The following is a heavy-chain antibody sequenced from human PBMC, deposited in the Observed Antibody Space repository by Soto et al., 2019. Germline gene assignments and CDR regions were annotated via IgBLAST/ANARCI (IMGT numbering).Heavy chain of an antibody. Sequence: QVQLVQSGAEVKKPGSSVKVSCKASGGTFSSYAISWVRQAPGQGLEWMGGSIPIFGTANYAQKFQGRVTITADESTSTAYRELSSLRSEDTAVYYCARGIVGVGATENYYYGMDVWGQGTTVTVSS. CDR3: ARGIVGVGATENYYYGMDV. J-gene: IGHJ6*02. CDR2: SIPIFGTA. V-gene: IGHV1-69*01. CDR1: GGTFSSYA. D-gene: IGHD1-26*01.